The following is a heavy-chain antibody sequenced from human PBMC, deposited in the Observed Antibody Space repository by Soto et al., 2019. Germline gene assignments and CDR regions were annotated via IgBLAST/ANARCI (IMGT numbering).Heavy chain of an antibody. D-gene: IGHD3-9*01. V-gene: IGHV4-39*01. J-gene: IGHJ4*02. CDR3: ARLEGLATISYYFDY. CDR2: VYYSGST. CDR1: GGSVSSSSYY. Sequence: QLQLQESGPGLVKPSETLSLTCTVSGGSVSSSSYYWGWVRQPPGKGLEWIGSVYYSGSTYYNPSLESRVTISVDKSKNRFSLKLMSLSAADTAVYYCARLEGLATISYYFDYWGQGALVTVSS.